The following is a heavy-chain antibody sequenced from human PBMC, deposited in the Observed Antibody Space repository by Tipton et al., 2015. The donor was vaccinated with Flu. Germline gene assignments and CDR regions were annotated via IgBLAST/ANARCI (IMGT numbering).Heavy chain of an antibody. J-gene: IGHJ4*02. CDR3: ARDTIFGVAH. Sequence: TLSLTCAVYGGSFSGYYWNYIRQPPGRGLEWIGEINHSGIISYNPSLKSRVTMSVDTSKNQFSLKLSSVTAADTAVYCCARDTIFGVAHWGQGTLVTVSS. CDR2: INHSGII. V-gene: IGHV4-34*01. CDR1: GGSFSGYY. D-gene: IGHD3-3*01.